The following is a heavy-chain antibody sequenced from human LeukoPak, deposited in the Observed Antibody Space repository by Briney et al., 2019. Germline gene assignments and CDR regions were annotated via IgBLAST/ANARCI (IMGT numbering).Heavy chain of an antibody. Sequence: PGGSLRLSCAASGFTFSDHYMDWVRQAPGKGLEWVGRTRDKANSYTTEYAASVKGRFTISRDASKTSLYLQMNSPKTDDTAVYYCARGDGYDRRAFDYWGQGTLVTVSS. J-gene: IGHJ4*02. V-gene: IGHV3-72*01. CDR3: ARGDGYDRRAFDY. CDR1: GFTFSDHY. CDR2: TRDKANSYTT. D-gene: IGHD5-12*01.